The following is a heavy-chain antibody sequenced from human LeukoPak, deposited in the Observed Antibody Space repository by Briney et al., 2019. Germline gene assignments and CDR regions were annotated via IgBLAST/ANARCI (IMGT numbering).Heavy chain of an antibody. Sequence: GGPLRPSCAASGFTFSSYAMSWVRQAPGKGLEWVSAISGSGGSTYYADSVKGRFTISRDNSKNTLYLQMNSLRAEDTAVYYCATYSSGWYVLGDYWGQGTLVTVSS. CDR1: GFTFSSYA. D-gene: IGHD6-19*01. J-gene: IGHJ4*02. CDR2: ISGSGGST. CDR3: ATYSSGWYVLGDY. V-gene: IGHV3-23*01.